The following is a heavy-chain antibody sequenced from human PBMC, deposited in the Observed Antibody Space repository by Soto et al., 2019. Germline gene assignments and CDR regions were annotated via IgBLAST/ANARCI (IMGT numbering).Heavy chain of an antibody. Sequence: ASVKVSCKVSGYTLTELSMHWVRQAPGKGLEWMGGFDPEDGETIYAQKFQGRVTMTEDTSTDTAYMELSSLGSEDTAVYYCATSSYCSSTSCYFPFDPWGQGTLVTVSS. CDR1: GYTLTELS. V-gene: IGHV1-24*01. D-gene: IGHD2-2*01. J-gene: IGHJ5*02. CDR2: FDPEDGET. CDR3: ATSSYCSSTSCYFPFDP.